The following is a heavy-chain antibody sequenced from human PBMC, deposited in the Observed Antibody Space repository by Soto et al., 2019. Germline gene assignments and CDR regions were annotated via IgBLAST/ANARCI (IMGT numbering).Heavy chain of an antibody. J-gene: IGHJ6*02. CDR3: ARDLWGYCGTDCYPLDV. CDR1: GGSIRSYY. D-gene: IGHD2-21*02. Sequence: TLSLTCTVSGGSIRSYYWSWIRQPPGKGLEWIGYIYSSGSTNYNPSLKSRVTISVDTSKNQFSLKLNSVTAADTAVYYCARDLWGYCGTDCYPLDVWGQGTTVTVSS. V-gene: IGHV4-59*01. CDR2: IYSSGST.